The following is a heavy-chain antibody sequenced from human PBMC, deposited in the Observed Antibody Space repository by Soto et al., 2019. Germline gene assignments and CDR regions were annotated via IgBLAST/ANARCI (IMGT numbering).Heavy chain of an antibody. D-gene: IGHD6-19*01. CDR1: GGTLISYA. J-gene: IGHJ6*01. CDR3: VRLTVAGHPGYYGMDV. CDR2: ITPIFGTA. Sequence: SVKVSCKGTGGTLISYAFHGLRQAPGQGVEWMGGITPIFGTANYAQKFQGRVTITADESTSTAYMELSSLRSESTGVYCCVRLTVAGHPGYYGMDVWGQGATVTVS. V-gene: IGHV1-69*13.